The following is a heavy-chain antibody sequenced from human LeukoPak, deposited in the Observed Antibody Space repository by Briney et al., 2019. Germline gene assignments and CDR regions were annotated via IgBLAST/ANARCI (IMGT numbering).Heavy chain of an antibody. CDR3: ARDWDDYYDSSGPKYYFDY. J-gene: IGHJ4*02. CDR2: IIPILGIA. D-gene: IGHD3-22*01. V-gene: IGHV1-69*04. CDR1: GYTFTSYA. Sequence: SVKVSCKASGYTFTSYAISWVRQAPGQGLEWMGRIIPILGIANYAQKFQGRVTITADKSTSTAYMELSSLRSEDTAVYYCARDWDDYYDSSGPKYYFDYWGQGTLVTVSS.